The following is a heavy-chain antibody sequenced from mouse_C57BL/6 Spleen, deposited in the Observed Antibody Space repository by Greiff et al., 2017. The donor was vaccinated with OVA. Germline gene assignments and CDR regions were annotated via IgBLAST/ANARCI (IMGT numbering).Heavy chain of an antibody. CDR3: ARGGVYGNSAWFAD. CDR1: GYTFTSYW. Sequence: QVQLQQPGAELVMPGASVKLSCKASGYTFTSYWMHWVKQRPGQGLEWIGEIDPSDSYTNYNQKFKGKSTLTVDKSSSTAYMQLSSLTSEDSAVYYCARGGVYGNSAWFADWGQGTLVTVSA. V-gene: IGHV1-69*01. J-gene: IGHJ3*01. D-gene: IGHD2-1*01. CDR2: IDPSDSYT.